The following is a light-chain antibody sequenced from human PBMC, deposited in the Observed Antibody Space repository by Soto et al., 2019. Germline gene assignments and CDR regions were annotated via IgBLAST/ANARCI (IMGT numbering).Light chain of an antibody. Sequence: DIVMTQSPDSLAVSLGERATINCKSSQSVLYSSNNKNYLTWFQQKPGQPPKLLLYWASTRESGVPDRFSGSGSGTDFTLTISGLQAEDVAVYYCQQSYATPFTFGQGTKLEIK. CDR1: QSVLYSSNNKNY. V-gene: IGKV4-1*01. CDR3: QQSYATPFT. J-gene: IGKJ2*01. CDR2: WAS.